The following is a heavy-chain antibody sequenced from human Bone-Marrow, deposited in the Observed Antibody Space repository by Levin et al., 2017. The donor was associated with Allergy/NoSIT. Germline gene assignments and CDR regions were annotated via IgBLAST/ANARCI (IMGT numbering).Heavy chain of an antibody. J-gene: IGHJ5*02. CDR2: INHSGST. D-gene: IGHD3-10*01. V-gene: IGHV4-34*01. Sequence: NASETLSLTCAVYGGSFSGYYWSWIRQPPGKGLEWIGEINHSGSTNYNPSLKSPVTISVDTSKNQFSLKLSSVTAADTAVYYCASPPGTKCYGSGSYHVAPWGQGTLVTVSS. CDR3: ASPPGTKCYGSGSYHVAP. CDR1: GGSFSGYY.